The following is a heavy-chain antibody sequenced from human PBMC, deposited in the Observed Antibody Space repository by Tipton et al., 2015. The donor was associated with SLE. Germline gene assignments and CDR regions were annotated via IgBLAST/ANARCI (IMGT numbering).Heavy chain of an antibody. CDR2: MNSNTGNT. V-gene: IGHV1-8*01. CDR1: GYTFTNYD. D-gene: IGHD3-22*01. J-gene: IGHJ4*02. CDR3: ARGGSYYDSGGSFYYFDQ. Sequence: QLVQSGAEVKKPGASVKVSCKASGYTFTNYDINWVRQATGQGLEWMGWMNSNTGNTDYAQKFQGRVTMTRDTSISTAYMELSSLRSEDTAVYYCARGGSYYDSGGSFYYFDQWGQGTLVTVSS.